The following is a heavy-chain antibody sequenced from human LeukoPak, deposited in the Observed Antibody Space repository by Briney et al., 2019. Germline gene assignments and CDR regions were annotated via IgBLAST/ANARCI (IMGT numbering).Heavy chain of an antibody. J-gene: IGHJ4*02. D-gene: IGHD1-26*01. CDR1: GFTFSSYS. Sequence: PGGSLRLSCAASGFTFSSYSMTWVRQAPGKGLEWVSSISSSSSYIYYADSVKGRFTISRDNAKNSLYLQMNSLRAEDTAVYYCAIQPPIGRGFDYWGQGTLVTVSS. CDR3: AIQPPIGRGFDY. V-gene: IGHV3-21*01. CDR2: ISSSSSYI.